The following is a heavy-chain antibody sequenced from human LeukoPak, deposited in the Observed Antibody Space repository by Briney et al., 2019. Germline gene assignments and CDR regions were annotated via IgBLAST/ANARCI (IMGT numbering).Heavy chain of an antibody. J-gene: IGHJ6*03. CDR2: IRYDGSNK. D-gene: IGHD6-6*01. CDR1: GFTFSSYG. Sequence: QTGGSLRLSCAASGFTFSSYGMHWVRQAPGKGLEWVAFIRYDGSNKYYADSVKGRFTISRDNSKNTLYLQMNSLRAEDTAVYYCAKDRRPLYSYMDVWGKGTTVTVSS. CDR3: AKDRRPLYSYMDV. V-gene: IGHV3-30*02.